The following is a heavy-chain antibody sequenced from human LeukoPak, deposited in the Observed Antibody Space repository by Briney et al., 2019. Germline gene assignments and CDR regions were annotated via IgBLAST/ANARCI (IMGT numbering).Heavy chain of an antibody. V-gene: IGHV4-34*01. Sequence: SETLSLTCAVYGGSFSGYYWSWIRQPPGKGLEWIGEINHSGSTNYNPSLKGRVTISIDTSKNQFSLKLSSVTAADMAVYYCARGENYDSSGYYYSYFDYWGQGTLVTVSS. CDR1: GGSFSGYY. CDR2: INHSGST. D-gene: IGHD3-22*01. J-gene: IGHJ4*02. CDR3: ARGENYDSSGYYYSYFDY.